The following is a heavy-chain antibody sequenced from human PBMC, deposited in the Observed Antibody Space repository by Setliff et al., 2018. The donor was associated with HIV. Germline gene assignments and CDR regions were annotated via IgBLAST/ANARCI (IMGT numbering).Heavy chain of an antibody. CDR1: SLTSGYY. Sequence: SLTSGYYWGWIRQPPGKGLEWIGSIHDSGRTYYNPSLKSRVAISIDTSQNQFSLKLTSVTAADTSVYYCARKGVDLYFGVDAFDMWGQGTMVTVSS. CDR3: ARKGVDLYFGVDAFDM. CDR2: IHDSGRT. J-gene: IGHJ3*02. D-gene: IGHD3-10*01. V-gene: IGHV4-38-2*01.